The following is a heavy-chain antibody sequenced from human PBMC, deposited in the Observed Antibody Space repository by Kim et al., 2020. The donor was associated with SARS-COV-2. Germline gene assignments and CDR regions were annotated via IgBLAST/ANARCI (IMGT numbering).Heavy chain of an antibody. Sequence: GGSLRLSCAASGFTFSSYAMSWVRQSPGKGLEWVSSLGSGTYYADSVKRRFTISRDNSKNTLYLQMSSLRPEDTAVYYCAKDQRSGYGLADYFDYWGQGTLVTVSS. D-gene: IGHD5-18*01. CDR2: LGSGT. CDR1: GFTFSSYA. J-gene: IGHJ4*02. V-gene: IGHV3-23*01. CDR3: AKDQRSGYGLADYFDY.